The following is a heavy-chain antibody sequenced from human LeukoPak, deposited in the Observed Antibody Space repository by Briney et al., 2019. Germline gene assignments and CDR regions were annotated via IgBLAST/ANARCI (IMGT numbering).Heavy chain of an antibody. Sequence: SVKVSCKVSGGTFSSYPISWVRQAPGQGLEWMGEITPIFGEAQNAEKFQGRVTITADEPTSTVYMELTSLRLDDTAVYYCASIVGATPDAFDIWGQGTMVTVSS. D-gene: IGHD1-26*01. CDR2: ITPIFGEA. CDR1: GGTFSSYP. CDR3: ASIVGATPDAFDI. J-gene: IGHJ3*02. V-gene: IGHV1-69*13.